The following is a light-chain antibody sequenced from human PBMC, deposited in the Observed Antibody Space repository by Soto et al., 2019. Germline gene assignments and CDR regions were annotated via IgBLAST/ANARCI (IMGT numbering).Light chain of an antibody. CDR2: GAS. CDR1: QSISTI. J-gene: IGKJ5*01. V-gene: IGKV3-15*01. CDR3: QQYNNRPIT. Sequence: VLTQSPATLSVSPGERATFSCRASQSISTILAWYQHKPGQPPRLLIYGASTRATGIPDRFSGGGSGTEFTLTISSLQSEDFAVYYCQQYNNRPITFGQGTRLEIK.